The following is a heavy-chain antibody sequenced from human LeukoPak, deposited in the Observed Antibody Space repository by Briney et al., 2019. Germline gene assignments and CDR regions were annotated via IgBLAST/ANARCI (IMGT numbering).Heavy chain of an antibody. Sequence: PSETLSLTCTVSNGSITNYYWSWIRQPPGKGLEWIGYIYYCGSTNYNPSLKSRVTISVDTSKNQFSLRLTSVSAADTAVYYCARGFGYSYGRGYDYWGQGTLVTVSS. CDR2: IYYCGST. CDR1: NGSITNYY. D-gene: IGHD5-18*01. J-gene: IGHJ4*02. CDR3: ARGFGYSYGRGYDY. V-gene: IGHV4-59*01.